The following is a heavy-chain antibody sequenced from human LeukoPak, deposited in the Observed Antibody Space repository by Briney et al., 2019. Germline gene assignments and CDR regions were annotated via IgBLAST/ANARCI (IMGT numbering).Heavy chain of an antibody. Sequence: SETLSLTCTVSGGSISIYYWSWIRQPPWKGLEWIGSIYYSGSTYYNPSLKSRVTISVDTSKNQFSLKLSSVTAADTAVYYCARFVVPAAIVRGYYFDYWGQGTLVTVSS. D-gene: IGHD2-2*02. CDR1: GGSISIYY. CDR3: ARFVVPAAIVRGYYFDY. CDR2: IYYSGST. V-gene: IGHV4-39*01. J-gene: IGHJ4*02.